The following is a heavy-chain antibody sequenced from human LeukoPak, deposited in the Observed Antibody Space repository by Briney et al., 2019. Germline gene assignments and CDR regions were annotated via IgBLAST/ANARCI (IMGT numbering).Heavy chain of an antibody. V-gene: IGHV1-69*13. CDR3: ARESGSYEAYFDY. J-gene: IGHJ4*02. Sequence: SVKVSCKASGYTFTGYYMHWVRQAPGQGLEWMGRIFPIFATANYAQKFQGRVTITADESTSTAYMELSSLRSEDTAVYYCARESGSYEAYFDYWGQGTLVTVSS. CDR1: GYTFTGYY. CDR2: IFPIFATA. D-gene: IGHD1-26*01.